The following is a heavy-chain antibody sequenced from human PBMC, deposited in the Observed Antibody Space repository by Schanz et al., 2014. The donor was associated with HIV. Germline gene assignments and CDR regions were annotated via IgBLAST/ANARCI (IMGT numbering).Heavy chain of an antibody. V-gene: IGHV3-23*04. CDR2: ISGGGAGT. CDR3: AREREESIAYYYYGMDV. Sequence: EVQLVESGGGLVKPGRSLRLSCTTSGFTFSDYPVSWLRQAPGKGLEWVSAISGGGAGTYYADSVKGRLTISRDNSKNTLYLQMNSLRAEDTAVYYCAREREESIAYYYYGMDVWGQGTAVTVSS. D-gene: IGHD1-26*01. J-gene: IGHJ6*02. CDR1: GFTFSDYP.